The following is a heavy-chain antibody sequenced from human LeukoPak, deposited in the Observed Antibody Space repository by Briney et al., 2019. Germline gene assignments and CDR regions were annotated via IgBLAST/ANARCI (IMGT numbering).Heavy chain of an antibody. CDR2: IWYDGSNK. CDR1: GFTFSSYG. J-gene: IGHJ4*02. CDR3: ARDRGYYYDSSGYYYYY. V-gene: IGHV3-33*01. Sequence: PGRSLRLSCAASGFTFSSYGMHWVRQAPGKGLEWVAVIWYDGSNKYYADSVKGRFTISRDNAKNSLYLQMNSLRAEDTAVYYCARDRGYYYDSSGYYYYYWGQGTLVTVSS. D-gene: IGHD3-22*01.